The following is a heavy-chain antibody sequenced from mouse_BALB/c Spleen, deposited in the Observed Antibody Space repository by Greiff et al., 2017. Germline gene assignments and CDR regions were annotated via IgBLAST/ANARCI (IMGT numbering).Heavy chain of an antibody. V-gene: IGHV1S56*01. CDR3: ATRRNDY. J-gene: IGHJ2*01. Sequence: VQLQQSGPELVKPGASVRISCKASGYTFTSYYIHWVKQRPGQGLEWIGWIYPGNVNTKYNEKFKGKATLTADKSSSTAYMQLSSLTSEDSAVYFCATRRNDYWGQGTTLTVSS. CDR2: IYPGNVNT. CDR1: GYTFTSYY. D-gene: IGHD2-12*01.